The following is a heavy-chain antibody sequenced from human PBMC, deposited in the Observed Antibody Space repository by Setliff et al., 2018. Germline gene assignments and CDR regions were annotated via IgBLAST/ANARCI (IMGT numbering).Heavy chain of an antibody. CDR2: ISSSSSTI. CDR1: GFTFSSYS. J-gene: IGHJ4*02. D-gene: IGHD1-26*01. Sequence: PGGSLRLSCAASGFTFSSYSMNWVRQAPGKGLEWVSYISSSSSTIYYADSVKGRLTISRGNAKNSLYLQMNSLRAEDTAVYYCARDRGSGSYFLRYFDYWGQGTLVTVSS. V-gene: IGHV3-48*01. CDR3: ARDRGSGSYFLRYFDY.